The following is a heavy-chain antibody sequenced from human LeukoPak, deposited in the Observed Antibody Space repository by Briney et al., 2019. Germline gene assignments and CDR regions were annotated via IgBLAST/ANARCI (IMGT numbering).Heavy chain of an antibody. V-gene: IGHV3-53*01. CDR2: IYSGGST. CDR3: ARGLEHDGYYFDY. J-gene: IGHJ4*02. Sequence: PGGSLRLSCAASGFTVSSNYMSWVRQAPGKGLEWVSVIYSGGSTYYADSVKGRFTISRDNSKNTLYLQMNSLRAEDTAVYYCARGLEHDGYYFDYWGQGTRVTVSS. D-gene: IGHD1/OR15-1a*01. CDR1: GFTVSSNY.